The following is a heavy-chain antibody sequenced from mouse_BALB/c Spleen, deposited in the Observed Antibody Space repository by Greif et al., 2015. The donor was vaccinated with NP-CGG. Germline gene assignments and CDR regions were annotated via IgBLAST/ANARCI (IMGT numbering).Heavy chain of an antibody. CDR2: ISSGGGST. Sequence: EVQGVESGGGLVKPGGSLKLSCAASGFAFSSYDMSWVRQTPEKRLEWVAYISSGGGSTYYPDTVKDRFTISRDNAKNTLYLQMSSLKSEDTAMYYCARYDGYYYYAMDYWGQGTSVTVSS. CDR3: ARYDGYYYYAMDY. V-gene: IGHV5-12-1*01. CDR1: GFAFSSYD. D-gene: IGHD2-3*01. J-gene: IGHJ4*01.